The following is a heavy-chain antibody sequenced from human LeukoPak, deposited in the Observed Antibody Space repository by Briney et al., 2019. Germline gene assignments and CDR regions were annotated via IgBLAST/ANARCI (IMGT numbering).Heavy chain of an antibody. D-gene: IGHD1-26*01. Sequence: GGSLRLSCAASGFPFRTYGMHWVRQAPGKGLEWVAFTRYEGNKADYADSVKGRFTISRDNSKNTLFLQMNRLRTEDTSEYYCAKDTSGSYQRTLDYWGQGILVTVSS. J-gene: IGHJ4*02. CDR3: AKDTSGSYQRTLDY. CDR2: TRYEGNKA. CDR1: GFPFRTYG. V-gene: IGHV3-30*02.